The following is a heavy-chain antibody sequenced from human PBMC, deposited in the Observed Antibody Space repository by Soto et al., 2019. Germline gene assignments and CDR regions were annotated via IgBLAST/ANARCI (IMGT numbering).Heavy chain of an antibody. J-gene: IGHJ6*02. CDR2: ISDDGSNK. V-gene: IGHV3-30*18. CDR1: GFTFSSYG. CDR3: AKERYGQLWLEDDGLDV. D-gene: IGHD3-10*01. Sequence: QVQLVESGGGVVQSGRSLRLSCAASGFTFSSYGIQWVRQAPGKGLEWVALISDDGSNKYYADSVKGRFTTSRDNSKNTLYLQMNSLRPEDTAVYYCAKERYGQLWLEDDGLDVWGQGTTVTVSS.